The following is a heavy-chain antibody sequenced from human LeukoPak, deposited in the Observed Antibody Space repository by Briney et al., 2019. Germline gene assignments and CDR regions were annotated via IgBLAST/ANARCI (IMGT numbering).Heavy chain of an antibody. V-gene: IGHV3-30*18. CDR2: ISYDGSNK. Sequence: PGGSLRLSCAASGFTFSSYGIHWVRQAPGKGLEWVAVISYDGSNKYYADSVKGRFTISRDNSKNTLYLQMNSLRAEDTAVYYCAKDLGFGSGANDYWGQGTLVTVSS. D-gene: IGHD3-10*01. CDR3: AKDLGFGSGANDY. CDR1: GFTFSSYG. J-gene: IGHJ4*02.